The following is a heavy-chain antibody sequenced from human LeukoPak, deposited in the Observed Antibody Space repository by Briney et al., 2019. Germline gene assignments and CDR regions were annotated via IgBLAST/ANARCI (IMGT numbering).Heavy chain of an antibody. CDR1: GDSLDRHY. CDR2: IYVSGST. D-gene: IGHD5-12*01. J-gene: IGHJ4*02. V-gene: IGHV4-4*07. CDR3: ARFTYGGYSLDS. Sequence: SETLSLTCTVSGDSLDRHYWSWIRPPAGRGLEWIGRIYVSGSTTHNPSLTGRVAMSVDASKNQFSLKLRSVTAADTAVYYCARFTYGGYSLDSWGQGTLVVVSS.